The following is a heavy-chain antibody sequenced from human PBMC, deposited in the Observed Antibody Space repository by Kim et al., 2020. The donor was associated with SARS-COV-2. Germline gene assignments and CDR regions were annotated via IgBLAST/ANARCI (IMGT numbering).Heavy chain of an antibody. J-gene: IGHJ1*01. CDR2: ISWNSGSI. Sequence: GGSLRLSCAASGFTFDDYAMHWVRQAPGKGLEWVSGISWNSGSIGYADSVKGRFTISRDNAKNSLYLQMNSLRAEDTALFYCAKAAAANGYFQHWGQGTLVTVSS. CDR1: GFTFDDYA. CDR3: AKAAAANGYFQH. D-gene: IGHD6-13*01. V-gene: IGHV3-9*01.